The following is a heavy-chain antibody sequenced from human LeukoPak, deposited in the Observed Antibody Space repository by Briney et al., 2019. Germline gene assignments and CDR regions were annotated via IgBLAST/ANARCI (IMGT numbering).Heavy chain of an antibody. J-gene: IGHJ6*03. V-gene: IGHV4-59*01. CDR1: GGSISSYY. D-gene: IGHD3-3*01. Sequence: SETLSLTCTVSGGSISSYYWSWIRQPPGKGLEWIGYIYYSGSTNYNPSLKSRVTISVDTSKNQFSLKLSSVTAADTAVYYCARGKVDYDFWSGYYTSYYYYYMDVWGKGTTVTVSS. CDR2: IYYSGST. CDR3: ARGKVDYDFWSGYYTSYYYYYMDV.